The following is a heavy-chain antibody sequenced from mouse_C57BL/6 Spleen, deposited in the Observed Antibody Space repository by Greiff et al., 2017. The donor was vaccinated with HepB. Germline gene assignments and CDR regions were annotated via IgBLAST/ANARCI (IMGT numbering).Heavy chain of an antibody. CDR1: GYTFTDYN. V-gene: IGHV1-22*01. CDR3: ARSGLLLRTGYFDV. Sequence: VQLQQSGPELVKPGASVKMSCKASGYTFTDYNMHWVKQSHGKSLEWIGYINPNNGGTSYNQKFKGKATLTVNKSSSTAYMELRSLTSEDSAVYYCARSGLLLRTGYFDVWGTGTTVTVSS. CDR2: INPNNGGT. J-gene: IGHJ1*03. D-gene: IGHD1-1*01.